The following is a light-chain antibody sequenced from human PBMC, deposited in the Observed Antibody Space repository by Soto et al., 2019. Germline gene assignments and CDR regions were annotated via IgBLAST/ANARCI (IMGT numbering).Light chain of an antibody. V-gene: IGKV1-39*01. J-gene: IGKJ1*01. CDR3: HQTYSTPWT. CDR2: GAS. CDR1: QSISSY. Sequence: IHMTQSRSSLSACVGNRVTLTCRASQSISSYLNWYQQKPGKAPKIMIYGASRLQSGVPSRFRGSGSGTDFTLSISSLEPEDFATYSCHQTYSTPWTFGQGTKVDIK.